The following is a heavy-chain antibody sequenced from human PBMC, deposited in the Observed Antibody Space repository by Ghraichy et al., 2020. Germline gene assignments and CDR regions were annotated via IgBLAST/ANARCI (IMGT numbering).Heavy chain of an antibody. V-gene: IGHV3-53*01. Sequence: GGSLRLSCAASGFSVSSNYMSWVRQAPGKGLEWVSIIFSGGSTYYANSVKGRFTISRDNSKNTLYLQMNSLRAEDTAVYYCARDRTGSYDILTGYYRVDAFDMWGQGTMVTVSS. J-gene: IGHJ3*02. CDR2: IFSGGST. CDR1: GFSVSSNY. D-gene: IGHD3-9*01. CDR3: ARDRTGSYDILTGYYRVDAFDM.